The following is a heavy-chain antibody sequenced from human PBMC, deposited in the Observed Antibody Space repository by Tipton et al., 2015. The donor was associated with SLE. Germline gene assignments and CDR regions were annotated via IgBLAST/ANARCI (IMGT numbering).Heavy chain of an antibody. J-gene: IGHJ6*02. CDR3: GRGVYSESSVGMDV. CDR1: GFTFSDYW. V-gene: IGHV3-74*01. D-gene: IGHD6-19*01. Sequence: SLRLSCAASGFTFSDYWMHWVRQVPGKGLVWVSHINTDGSTANYADSVKGRFTISRDNAKNTVYLQMNSLSGDDTAVYYCGRGVYSESSVGMDVWGQGTTVTVSS. CDR2: INTDGSTA.